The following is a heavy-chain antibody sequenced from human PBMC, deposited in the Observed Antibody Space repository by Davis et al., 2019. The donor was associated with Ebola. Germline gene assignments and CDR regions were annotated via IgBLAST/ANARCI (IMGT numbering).Heavy chain of an antibody. J-gene: IGHJ6*02. CDR1: GFTFSSYS. CDR3: ARTDYDILFYGMDV. V-gene: IGHV3-21*01. D-gene: IGHD3-9*01. Sequence: GGSLRLSCAASGFTFSSYSMNWVRQAPGKGLEWVSSISSSSSYIYYADSVKGRFTIPRDNAKNSLYLQMNSLRAEDTAVYYCARTDYDILFYGMDVWGQGTTVTVSS. CDR2: ISSSSSYI.